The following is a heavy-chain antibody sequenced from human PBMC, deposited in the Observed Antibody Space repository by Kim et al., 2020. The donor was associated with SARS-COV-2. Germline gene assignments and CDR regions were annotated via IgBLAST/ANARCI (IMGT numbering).Heavy chain of an antibody. Sequence: GGSLRLSCVGSRFTFSSLGMYWVRQAPGKGLEWVAAISSDGVYEHYAGSVKGRFTISRDNSMNTVSLQMDSLRVEDTALYYCSKRLDPRGGFDVWGQ. CDR2: ISSDGVYE. J-gene: IGHJ3*01. CDR3: SKRLDPRGGFDV. V-gene: IGHV3-30*18. CDR1: RFTFSSLG. D-gene: IGHD6-19*01.